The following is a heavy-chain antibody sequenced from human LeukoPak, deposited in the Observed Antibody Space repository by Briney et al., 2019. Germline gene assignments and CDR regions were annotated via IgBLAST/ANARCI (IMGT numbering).Heavy chain of an antibody. J-gene: IGHJ4*02. CDR2: ISGSGGST. CDR3: AKPQTPQLLWFGQLLN. Sequence: GGSLRLSCAASGFTFSSYAMSWVRQAPGKGLEWVSAISGSGGSTYYADSVKGRFTISRDNSKNTLYLQMNSLRAEDTAVYYCAKPQTPQLLWFGQLLNWGQGTLVTVSS. CDR1: GFTFSSYA. V-gene: IGHV3-23*01. D-gene: IGHD3-10*01.